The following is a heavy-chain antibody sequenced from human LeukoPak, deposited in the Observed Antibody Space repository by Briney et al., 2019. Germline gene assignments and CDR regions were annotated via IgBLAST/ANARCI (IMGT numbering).Heavy chain of an antibody. J-gene: IGHJ3*02. CDR1: GFTFSSYA. Sequence: GGSLRLSCAASGFTFSSYAMSWVRQAPGKGLEWVSAISGSGGSTYYADSVKGRFTISRDNSKNTLYLQMNSLRAEDTVVYYCAKELSIVVVVAAQDAFDIWGQGTMVTVSS. V-gene: IGHV3-23*01. CDR3: AKELSIVVVVAAQDAFDI. D-gene: IGHD2-15*01. CDR2: ISGSGGST.